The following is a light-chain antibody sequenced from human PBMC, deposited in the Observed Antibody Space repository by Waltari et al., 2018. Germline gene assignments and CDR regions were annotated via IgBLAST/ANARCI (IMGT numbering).Light chain of an antibody. V-gene: IGKV2-29*02. CDR1: PSLLHSAGKTY. Sequence: DVVMTQTPLSLSVTPGQPAPIPCNSIPSLLHSAGKTYLHWYQKKPGQSPQLLIYDVSSRFSGVSDRFSGSGSGTDFTLKISRVEAEDVGIYYCMQGLHLPYTFGQGTRLEIK. CDR3: MQGLHLPYT. CDR2: DVS. J-gene: IGKJ2*01.